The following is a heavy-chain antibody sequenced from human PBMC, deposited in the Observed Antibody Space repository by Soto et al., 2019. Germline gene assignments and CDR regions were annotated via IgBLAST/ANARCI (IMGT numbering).Heavy chain of an antibody. D-gene: IGHD2-8*01. CDR1: GYSFTRYG. Sequence: QVQLVQSRAEVKNPGASVKVSCKASGYSFTRYGIAWARQAPGQGLEWMGWINTYNGNTNYAPNLKGRATLTTDTSTSTAYMELTSLRSNNTAIYYCAMVDVYITPSPQDVWGQGTTVIVSS. CDR2: INTYNGNT. V-gene: IGHV1-18*01. CDR3: AMVDVYITPSPQDV. J-gene: IGHJ6*02.